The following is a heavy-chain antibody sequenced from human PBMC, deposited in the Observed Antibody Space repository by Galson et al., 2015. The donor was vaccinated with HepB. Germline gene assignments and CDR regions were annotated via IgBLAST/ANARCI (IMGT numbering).Heavy chain of an antibody. D-gene: IGHD2-15*01. CDR3: ARGWSGGSQPSGEWLDY. J-gene: IGHJ4*02. Sequence: SEPLSLTCAVYGGSLSGYYWSWIRQPPGKGLEWIGEINHSGSTNYNPSLKSRVTISVDTSKNQFSLKLSSVTAADTAVYYCARGWSGGSQPSGEWLDYWGQGTLVTVSS. CDR2: INHSGST. CDR1: GGSLSGYY. V-gene: IGHV4-34*01.